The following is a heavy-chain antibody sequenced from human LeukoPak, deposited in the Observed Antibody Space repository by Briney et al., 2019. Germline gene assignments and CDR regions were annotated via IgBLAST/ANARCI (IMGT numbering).Heavy chain of an antibody. V-gene: IGHV3-21*01. CDR1: GFTFGSYS. J-gene: IGHJ4*02. CDR2: IYSSGRYI. Sequence: PGGSLRLSCAASGFTFGSYSMDWVRQAPTKGLEWVSSIYSSGRYIYYADSVKGRFTISRDNAKNSLYLQMNSLRAEDTAVYYCARGGGSRDGLTTSLDYWGQGTVVTVSS. D-gene: IGHD5-24*01. CDR3: ARGGGSRDGLTTSLDY.